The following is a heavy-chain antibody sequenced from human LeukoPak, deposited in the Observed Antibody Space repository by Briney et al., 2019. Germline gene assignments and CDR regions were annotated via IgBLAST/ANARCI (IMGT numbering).Heavy chain of an antibody. V-gene: IGHV3-74*01. Sequence: PGGSLRLSCAASGFTFSSYWMHWVRQAPGKGLVWVSRINTDGSSTSYADSVKGRFTISRDNAKNTLYLQMNSLRAEDTDVYYCARDLPTDYFDYWGQGTLVTVSS. J-gene: IGHJ4*02. CDR2: INTDGSST. CDR3: ARDLPTDYFDY. CDR1: GFTFSSYW. D-gene: IGHD4-17*01.